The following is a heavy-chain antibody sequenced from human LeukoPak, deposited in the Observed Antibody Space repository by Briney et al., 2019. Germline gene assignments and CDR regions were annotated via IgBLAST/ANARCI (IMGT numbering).Heavy chain of an antibody. CDR1: GFTVSSNY. J-gene: IGHJ6*04. V-gene: IGHV3-66*01. D-gene: IGHD3-10*02. CDR2: IYSDGST. CDR3: AELGITMIGGV. Sequence: GGSLRLSCAASGFTVSSNYMSRVRQAPGKGLEWVSIIYSDGSTYYADSVKGRFTISRDNAKNSLYLQMNSLRAEDTAVYYCAELGITMIGGVWGKGTTVTISS.